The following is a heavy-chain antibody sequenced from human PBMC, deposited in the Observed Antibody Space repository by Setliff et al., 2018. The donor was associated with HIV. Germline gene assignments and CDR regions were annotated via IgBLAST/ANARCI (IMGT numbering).Heavy chain of an antibody. CDR1: GDSISRSRYY. Sequence: PSETLSLTCVVSGDSISRSRYYWGWIRQPPGKGLEWIGSFYYSGSTSYNPSLKSRVTISGDTSKNQVSLNVRSVTAADTAVYFCAKSSPSIGYISDHWGQGTLVTVSS. V-gene: IGHV4-39*07. CDR3: AKSSPSIGYISDH. D-gene: IGHD5-12*01. J-gene: IGHJ4*02. CDR2: FYYSGST.